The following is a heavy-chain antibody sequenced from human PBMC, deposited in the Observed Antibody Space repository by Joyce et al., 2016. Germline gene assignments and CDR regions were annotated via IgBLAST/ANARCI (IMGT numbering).Heavy chain of an antibody. V-gene: IGHV3-30*04. D-gene: IGHD1-14*01. Sequence: QVKLVESGGGVVQPGRSLRLSCAASGFTFSGHSMHWVRQAPGKVLDWVAIISYDGKNTYYGDSMKGRFTISRDNSKNTVYLQVDSLRTEDTAVYYCARDGPKTTWDPGYYFDFLGQGTPVTVSS. CDR2: ISYDGKNT. CDR3: ARDGPKTTWDPGYYFDF. J-gene: IGHJ4*02. CDR1: GFTFSGHS.